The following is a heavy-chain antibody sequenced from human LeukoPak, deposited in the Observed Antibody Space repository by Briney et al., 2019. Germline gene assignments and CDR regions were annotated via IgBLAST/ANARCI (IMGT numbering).Heavy chain of an antibody. CDR2: IYTSGIT. V-gene: IGHV4-4*08. Sequence: SESLSLTCTVSGGSMFSYYWNWIRQPPGKGLEWIGYIYTSGITNYSPSLRSRGTISVATSRNQFSLRLTSVTAADTAIYYCARRAYYDSSGYHPTSGYFDLWGRGTLVTVSS. D-gene: IGHD3-22*01. J-gene: IGHJ2*01. CDR1: GGSMFSYY. CDR3: ARRAYYDSSGYHPTSGYFDL.